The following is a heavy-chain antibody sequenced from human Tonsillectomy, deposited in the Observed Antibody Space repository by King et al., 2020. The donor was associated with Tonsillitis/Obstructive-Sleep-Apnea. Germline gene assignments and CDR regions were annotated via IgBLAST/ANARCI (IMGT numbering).Heavy chain of an antibody. Sequence: VQLVESGGGLVKLGGSLRLSCAASGFTFSNAWMSWVRQAPGKGLEWVGRIKSKTDGGTTDYAAPVKGRFAISRDDSKNTLYLQMNSLKTEDTAVYYCSKVRYCSGTSCSPFYYWGQGTLVTVSS. V-gene: IGHV3-15*01. J-gene: IGHJ4*02. D-gene: IGHD2-2*01. CDR3: SKVRYCSGTSCSPFYY. CDR1: GFTFSNAW. CDR2: IKSKTDGGTT.